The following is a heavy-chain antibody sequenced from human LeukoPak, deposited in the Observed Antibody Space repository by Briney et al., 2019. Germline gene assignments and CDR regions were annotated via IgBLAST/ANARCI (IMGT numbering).Heavy chain of an antibody. D-gene: IGHD3-3*01. CDR1: GFTFSRHG. J-gene: IGHJ4*02. CDR2: ISNDGSRK. CDR3: ARDRAWNYFDY. Sequence: GGSLSLSCAPSGFTFSRHGMHWVRQAPGKGLEWVAIISNDGSRKYYGHSVEGRFTISRDNSKNTLYLQMDSLRAEDTAVYYCARDRAWNYFDYWGQGTLVTVSS. V-gene: IGHV3-30*03.